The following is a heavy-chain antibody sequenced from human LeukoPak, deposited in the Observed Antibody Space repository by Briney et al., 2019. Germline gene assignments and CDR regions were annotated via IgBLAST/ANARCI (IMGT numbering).Heavy chain of an antibody. CDR3: ARSKKVLGSVLVLLETDY. V-gene: IGHV1-3*03. J-gene: IGHJ4*02. CDR2: INAANGNT. CDR1: GYTFSSYS. D-gene: IGHD6-13*01. Sequence: ASVKVSCKASGYTFSSYSMHWVRQAPGQRLEWMGWINAANGNTKYSQEFQGRVTITRDTSASTAYMELSSLRSEDMAVYYCARSKKVLGSVLVLLETDYWGQGTLVTVSS.